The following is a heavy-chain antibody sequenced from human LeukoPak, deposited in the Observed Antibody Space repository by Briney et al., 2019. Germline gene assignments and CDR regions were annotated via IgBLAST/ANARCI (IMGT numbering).Heavy chain of an antibody. CDR3: ARIPAAAGRGY. D-gene: IGHD6-13*01. V-gene: IGHV3-21*01. Sequence: GGSLRLSCAASGFTFSSYEMNWVRQAPGKGLEWVSSISSSSSYIYYADSVKGRFTISRDNAKNSLYLQMNSLRAEDTAVYYCARIPAAAGRGYWGQGTLVTVSP. CDR2: ISSSSSYI. CDR1: GFTFSSYE. J-gene: IGHJ4*02.